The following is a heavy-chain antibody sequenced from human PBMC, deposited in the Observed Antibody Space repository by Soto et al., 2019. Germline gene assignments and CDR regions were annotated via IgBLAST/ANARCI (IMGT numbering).Heavy chain of an antibody. CDR1: GFTFSSYG. CDR3: AKERGRIVATIYFDY. J-gene: IGHJ4*02. Sequence: QVQLVESGGGVVQPGRSLRLSCAASGFTFSSYGMHWVRQAPGKGLEWVAVISYDGSNKYYADSVKGRFTISRDNSKNTLYLQMNSLRAEDTAVYYCAKERGRIVATIYFDYWGQGTLVTVSS. D-gene: IGHD5-12*01. CDR2: ISYDGSNK. V-gene: IGHV3-30*18.